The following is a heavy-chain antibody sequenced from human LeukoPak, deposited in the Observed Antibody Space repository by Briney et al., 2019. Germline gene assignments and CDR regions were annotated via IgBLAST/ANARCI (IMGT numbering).Heavy chain of an antibody. Sequence: GGSLRLSCAASGFTFSSFGMHWVRQAPGKGLEWVAVISYDGSNKYYADSVKGRFTISRDNSKNTLYLQMNSLRAEDTAVYYCAKGYSYGLDYWGQGTLVTVSS. D-gene: IGHD5-18*01. J-gene: IGHJ4*02. CDR3: AKGYSYGLDY. CDR2: ISYDGSNK. V-gene: IGHV3-30*18. CDR1: GFTFSSFG.